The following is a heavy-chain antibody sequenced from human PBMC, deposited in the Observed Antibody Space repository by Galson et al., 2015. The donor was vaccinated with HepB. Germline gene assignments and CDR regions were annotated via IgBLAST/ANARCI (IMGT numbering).Heavy chain of an antibody. Sequence: SLRLSCATSGFTFTSYPIHWVRQPPGKGLEWVALMSYDGKNEYYADSVKGRFFISRDTSKNTLFLQMNSLRPEDTAVYYCARTGSAILSPFDFWGQGTLVTVSS. CDR1: GFTFTSYP. V-gene: IGHV3-30*04. CDR2: MSYDGKNE. D-gene: IGHD2-21*02. J-gene: IGHJ4*02. CDR3: ARTGSAILSPFDF.